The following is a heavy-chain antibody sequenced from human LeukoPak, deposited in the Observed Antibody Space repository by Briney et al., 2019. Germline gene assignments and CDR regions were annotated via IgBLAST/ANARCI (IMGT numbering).Heavy chain of an antibody. Sequence: GGSLRLSCAASGFTFSSYWMSWVRQAPGKGLEWVANIKQDGSEKYYVDSVKGRFTISRDNAKNSLYLQMNSLRAEDTAVYYCASGKTTVTKINLVRKSVFYYGMDVWGQGTTVTVSS. CDR3: ASGKTTVTKINLVRKSVFYYGMDV. CDR1: GFTFSSYW. D-gene: IGHD4-4*01. V-gene: IGHV3-7*01. J-gene: IGHJ6*02. CDR2: IKQDGSEK.